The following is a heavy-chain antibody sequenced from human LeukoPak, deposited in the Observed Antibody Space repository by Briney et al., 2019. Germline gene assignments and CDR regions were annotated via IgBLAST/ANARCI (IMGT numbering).Heavy chain of an antibody. CDR2: ISSSGSTI. CDR3: ARPRAPSWFDAFDI. V-gene: IGHV3-11*01. J-gene: IGHJ3*02. Sequence: GGSLRLSCATSAFSFSDYYMSWIRQAPGKGLEWVSCISSSGSTIYSADSVKGRFTISRDDTKNSLYLQMNSLRAEDTAVYYCARPRAPSWFDAFDIWGQGTVVTVSS. D-gene: IGHD3-10*01. CDR1: AFSFSDYY.